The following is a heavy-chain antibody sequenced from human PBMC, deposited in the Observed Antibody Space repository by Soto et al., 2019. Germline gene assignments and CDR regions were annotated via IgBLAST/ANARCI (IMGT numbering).Heavy chain of an antibody. Sequence: QVQLQQWGAGLLKPSETLSLTCAVYGGSFSGYYWSWIRQPPGKGLEWIGEINHSGSTNYNPSLKSRVTISVETSKNQFSLKLSSVTAADTAVYYCARGDYDILTGPHYYYYGMDVWGQGTTVTVSS. CDR2: INHSGST. V-gene: IGHV4-34*01. D-gene: IGHD3-9*01. CDR3: ARGDYDILTGPHYYYYGMDV. CDR1: GGSFSGYY. J-gene: IGHJ6*02.